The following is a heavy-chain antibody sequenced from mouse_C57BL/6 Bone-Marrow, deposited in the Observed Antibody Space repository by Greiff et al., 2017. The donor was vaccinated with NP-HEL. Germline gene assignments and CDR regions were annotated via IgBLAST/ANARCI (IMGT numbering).Heavy chain of an antibody. J-gene: IGHJ3*01. CDR1: GYSITSGYY. CDR3: ASEGDGYYVGWFAY. D-gene: IGHD2-3*01. Sequence: ESGPGLVKPSQSLSLTCSVTGYSITSGYYWNWIRQFPGNKLEWMGYISYDGSNNYNPSLKNRIPITRDTSKNQFFLKLNSVTTEDTATYYCASEGDGYYVGWFAYWGQGTLVTVSA. V-gene: IGHV3-6*01. CDR2: ISYDGSN.